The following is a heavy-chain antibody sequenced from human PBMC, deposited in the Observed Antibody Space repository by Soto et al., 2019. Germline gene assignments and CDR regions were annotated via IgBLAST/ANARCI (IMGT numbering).Heavy chain of an antibody. Sequence: GASVKVSCKASGYTFTGYYMHWVRQAPGQGLEWMGWISAYNGNTNYAQKLQGRVTMTTDTSTSTAYMELRSLRSDDTAVYYCARDDLRYFSVPYYYGMDVWGQGTTVTVSS. CDR1: GYTFTGYY. CDR3: ARDDLRYFSVPYYYGMDV. V-gene: IGHV1-18*04. D-gene: IGHD3-9*01. CDR2: ISAYNGNT. J-gene: IGHJ6*02.